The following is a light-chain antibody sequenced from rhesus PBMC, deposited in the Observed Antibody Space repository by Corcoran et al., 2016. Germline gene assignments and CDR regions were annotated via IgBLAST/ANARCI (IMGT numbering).Light chain of an antibody. V-gene: IGKV1-25*01. CDR3: QHYYSTPCT. CDR2: EAS. Sequence: DIQMTQSPSSLSASVGDRVTITCRARQGITNDLAWYQQKPGETPNLLIYEASILQSGIPCRCRGSGSGTEFTFTISSLQSEDFATYYCQHYYSTPCTIGPGTKLDIK. CDR1: QGITND. J-gene: IGKJ3*01.